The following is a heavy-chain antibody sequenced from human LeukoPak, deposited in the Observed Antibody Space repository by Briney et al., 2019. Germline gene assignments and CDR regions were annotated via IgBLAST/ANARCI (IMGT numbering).Heavy chain of an antibody. V-gene: IGHV4-4*07. J-gene: IGHJ6*03. CDR3: ARGALDYYDSSGYVYYYYYMDV. Sequence: SETLSLTCTVSGGSISSYYWSWIRQPAGKGLEWIGRTYTSGSTNYNPSLKSRVTMSVDTSKNQFSLKLSSVTAADTAVYYCARGALDYYDSSGYVYYYYYMDVWGKGTTVTVSS. CDR2: TYTSGST. CDR1: GGSISSYY. D-gene: IGHD3-22*01.